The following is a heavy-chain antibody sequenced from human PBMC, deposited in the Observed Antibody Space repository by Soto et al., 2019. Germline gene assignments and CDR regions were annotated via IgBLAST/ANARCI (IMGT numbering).Heavy chain of an antibody. Sequence: PSETLSLTCTVSGGSISSYYWSWIRQPPGKGLEWIGYIYYRGSTNYNPSLKSRVTISVDTSKTPFSLKLSSVTAADTAVYYCARPLTHSYGDYGEVGPSSYMAVWGKGTTVTVSS. CDR3: ARPLTHSYGDYGEVGPSSYMAV. D-gene: IGHD4-17*01. CDR2: IYYRGST. V-gene: IGHV4-59*08. J-gene: IGHJ6*03. CDR1: GGSISSYY.